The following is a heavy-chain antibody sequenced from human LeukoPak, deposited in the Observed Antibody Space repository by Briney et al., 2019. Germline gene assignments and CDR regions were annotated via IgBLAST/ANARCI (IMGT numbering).Heavy chain of an antibody. J-gene: IGHJ4*02. D-gene: IGHD2-15*01. CDR3: ARVTCSGGSCSNFDF. CDR1: GFTFSSYS. Sequence: GGSLRLSCAASGFTFSSYSMNWVRQAPGKGLEWVSYISSSSSTIYYADSVKGRFTISRDNAKNSLYLQMNSLRAEDTAVYYCARVTCSGGSCSNFDFWGQGTLVTVSS. CDR2: ISSSSSTI. V-gene: IGHV3-48*01.